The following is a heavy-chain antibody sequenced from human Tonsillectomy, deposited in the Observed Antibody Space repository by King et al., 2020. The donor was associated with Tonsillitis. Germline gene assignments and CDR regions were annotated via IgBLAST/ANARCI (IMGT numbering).Heavy chain of an antibody. D-gene: IGHD3-22*01. CDR1: GFTFSTYA. Sequence: VQLVEYGGGVVQPGRSLRLSCAASGFTFSTYAMHWVRQAPGKGLEWVAVISYDGSNKYYADSVKGRFTISRDNSKNTLYLQMNSLRAEDTAVYYCAREVLYYYDSSGYYSDWFDPWGQGTLVTVSS. CDR3: AREVLYYYDSSGYYSDWFDP. J-gene: IGHJ5*02. CDR2: ISYDGSNK. V-gene: IGHV3-30-3*01.